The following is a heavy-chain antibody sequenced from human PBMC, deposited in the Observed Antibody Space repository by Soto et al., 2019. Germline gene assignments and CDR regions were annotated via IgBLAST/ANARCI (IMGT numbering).Heavy chain of an antibody. D-gene: IGHD2-8*01. CDR3: AKNGQPPYYYGLDV. CDR2: IIPIFGTA. V-gene: IGHV1-69*05. Sequence: SVKVSCKASGGTFSSYAISWVRPAPGQGLEWMGGIIPIFGTANYAQKFQGRVTMTIDTSTSTAYMELRSLTSDDTAVYYCAKNGQPPYYYGLDVWGQGTKVTVSS. J-gene: IGHJ6*02. CDR1: GGTFSSYA.